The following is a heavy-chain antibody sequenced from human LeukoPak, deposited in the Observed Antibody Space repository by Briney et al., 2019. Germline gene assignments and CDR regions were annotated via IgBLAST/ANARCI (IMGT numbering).Heavy chain of an antibody. Sequence: GGSLRLSCAASGFIFSRHQMDWARQAPGKGLEWVSSISSSSTYIYYADSVKGRFTISRDNAKNSLYLQMNSLRAEDTAVYYCARGCGRTYIATAGTSDFWGQGTLVTVSS. D-gene: IGHD6-13*01. CDR2: ISSSSTYI. J-gene: IGHJ4*02. V-gene: IGHV3-21*01. CDR3: ARGCGRTYIATAGTSDF. CDR1: GFIFSRHQ.